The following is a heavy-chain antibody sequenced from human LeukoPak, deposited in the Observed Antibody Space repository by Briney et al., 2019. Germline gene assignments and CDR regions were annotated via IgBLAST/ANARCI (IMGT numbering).Heavy chain of an antibody. Sequence: AASVRVSFKASGYTFTGYYMHWVRQAPGQGVEWMGWINPNSGGTNYAQKFQGRVTMTRDASISAAYMELSRLTSDDTAVYYCARVRVGEDLDYWGQGTLVTVSS. D-gene: IGHD3-16*01. V-gene: IGHV1-2*02. J-gene: IGHJ4*02. CDR1: GYTFTGYY. CDR2: INPNSGGT. CDR3: ARVRVGEDLDY.